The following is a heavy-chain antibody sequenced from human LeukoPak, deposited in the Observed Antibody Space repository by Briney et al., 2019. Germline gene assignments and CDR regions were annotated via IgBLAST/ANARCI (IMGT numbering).Heavy chain of an antibody. CDR3: ARTGYNPEYYYFDY. D-gene: IGHD1-1*01. Sequence: SETLSLTCTVSGGSISSGGYYWSWIRQHPGKGLEWIGYIYYSGSTYYNPSLKSRVTISVDTSKNQFSLKLSSVTAADTAVYYCARTGYNPEYYYFDYWGQGTLVTVSS. J-gene: IGHJ4*02. CDR1: GGSISSGGYY. CDR2: IYYSGST. V-gene: IGHV4-31*03.